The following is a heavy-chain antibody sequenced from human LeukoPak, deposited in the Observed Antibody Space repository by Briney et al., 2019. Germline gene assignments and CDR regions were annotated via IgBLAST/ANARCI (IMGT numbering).Heavy chain of an antibody. CDR1: GYTFNLFA. J-gene: IGHJ4*02. CDR2: ISYDGSNK. V-gene: IGHV3-30-3*01. CDR3: ARDFALEDIVVVPAATYFGY. Sequence: GGSLRLSCAASGYTFNLFAMSWVRQAPGKGLEWVAVISYDGSNKYYADSVKGRFTISRDNSKNTLYLQMNSLRAEDTAVYYCARDFALEDIVVVPAATYFGYWGQGTLVTVSS. D-gene: IGHD2-2*01.